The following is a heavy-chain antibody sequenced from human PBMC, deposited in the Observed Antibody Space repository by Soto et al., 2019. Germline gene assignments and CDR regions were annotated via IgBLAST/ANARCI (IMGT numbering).Heavy chain of an antibody. CDR2: IYYSGST. CDR3: AREGIAVAGTRWFDP. V-gene: IGHV4-59*01. J-gene: IGHJ5*02. CDR1: GGSISSYY. Sequence: SETLCLTCTVSGGSISSYYWSWIRQPPGKGLEWIGYIYYSGSTNYNPSLKSRVTISVDTSKNQFSLKLSSVTAADTAVYYCAREGIAVAGTRWFDPWGQGTLVTVSS. D-gene: IGHD6-19*01.